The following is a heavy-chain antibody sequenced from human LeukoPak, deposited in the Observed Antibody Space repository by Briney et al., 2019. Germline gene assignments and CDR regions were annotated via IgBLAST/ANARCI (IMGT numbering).Heavy chain of an antibody. V-gene: IGHV1-18*01. Sequence: WASVTVSCKASGYIFSNFFSSYGITWVRQAPGQGLEWMGWISPYNGKTKFAQKFQGIVTMTTETSTSTAYMELRRLRSDDTAVYYCARDASLYDYVWGSYRYLYYFDYWGQGTLVTVSS. CDR1: GYIFSNFFSSYG. CDR2: ISPYNGKT. J-gene: IGHJ4*02. CDR3: ARDASLYDYVWGSYRYLYYFDY. D-gene: IGHD3-16*02.